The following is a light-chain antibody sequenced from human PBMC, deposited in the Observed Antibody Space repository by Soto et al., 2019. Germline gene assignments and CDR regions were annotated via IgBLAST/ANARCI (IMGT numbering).Light chain of an antibody. CDR1: QSVSSN. CDR2: GAS. V-gene: IGKV3-15*01. Sequence: EIVMTQSPATLSVSPGEGATLSCRASQSVSSNLAWYQQKPGQAPSLLIYGASTRATGIPARFGGSGSGTEFTLTISSLQSEDFAVYYCQQYKTWPPLTFGGGTRVEIK. J-gene: IGKJ4*01. CDR3: QQYKTWPPLT.